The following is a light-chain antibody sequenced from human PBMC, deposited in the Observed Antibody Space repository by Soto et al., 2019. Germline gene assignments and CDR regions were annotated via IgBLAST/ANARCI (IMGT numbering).Light chain of an antibody. CDR3: QQYGSSPRT. J-gene: IGKJ1*01. V-gene: IGKV3-20*01. Sequence: EDVLTQSPGTLSLSPGERATLSCRASQSVSSNYLAWYQQKPGQAPRLLIYGASSRATGIPDRFSGSGSGTDFTLSISRLESEDFAVYYCQQYGSSPRTFGQGTKVDIK. CDR2: GAS. CDR1: QSVSSNY.